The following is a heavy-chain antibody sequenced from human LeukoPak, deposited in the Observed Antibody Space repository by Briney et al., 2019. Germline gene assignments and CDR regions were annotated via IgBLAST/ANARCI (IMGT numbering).Heavy chain of an antibody. D-gene: IGHD3-3*01. CDR1: GYTFTSYD. CDR3: ARGLGDFWSGYPYYYYYGMDV. CDR2: MNPNSGNT. Sequence: ASVKPSCKASGYTFTSYDINWVRQATGQGLEWMGWMNPNSGNTGYAQKFQGRVTMTRNTSISTAYMELSSLRSEDTAVYYCARGLGDFWSGYPYYYYYGMDVWGQGTTVTVSS. J-gene: IGHJ6*02. V-gene: IGHV1-8*01.